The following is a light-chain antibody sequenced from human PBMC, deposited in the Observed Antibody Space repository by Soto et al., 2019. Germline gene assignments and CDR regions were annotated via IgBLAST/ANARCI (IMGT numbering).Light chain of an antibody. CDR2: RAS. Sequence: LFWYQQKPGQPPRLLIFRASTRASGIPARFSGSGSGTDFTLTISRLEPEDFAVYYCPQYARSPNTFAQGAK. V-gene: IGKV3-20*01. J-gene: IGKJ1*01. CDR3: PQYARSPNT.